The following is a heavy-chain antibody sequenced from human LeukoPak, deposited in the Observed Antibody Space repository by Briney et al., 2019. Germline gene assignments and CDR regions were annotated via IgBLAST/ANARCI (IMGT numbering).Heavy chain of an antibody. D-gene: IGHD6-6*01. J-gene: IGHJ4*02. Sequence: ASVTVSCKASGYTFTSYGISWVRHAPGQGLEWMGWISAYNGNTNYAQKLQGRVSMTTDTSTSTAYMELRSLRSDDTAVYYCAREWRIAARRGFDYWGQGTLVTVSS. CDR2: ISAYNGNT. V-gene: IGHV1-18*01. CDR1: GYTFTSYG. CDR3: AREWRIAARRGFDY.